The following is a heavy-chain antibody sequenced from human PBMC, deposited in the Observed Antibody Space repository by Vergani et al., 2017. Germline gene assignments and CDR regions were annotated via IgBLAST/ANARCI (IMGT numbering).Heavy chain of an antibody. V-gene: IGHV4-59*01. CDR1: GGSISSYY. Sequence: QVQLQESGPGLVKPSETLSLTCTVSGGSISSYYWSWIRQPPGKGLEWIGYIYYSGSTNYNPSLKSRVTISVDTSKNQFSLKLSSVTAADTAVYYCARDPGRWLVLGYFDYWGQGTLVTVSS. CDR2: IYYSGST. D-gene: IGHD6-19*01. J-gene: IGHJ4*02. CDR3: ARDPGRWLVLGYFDY.